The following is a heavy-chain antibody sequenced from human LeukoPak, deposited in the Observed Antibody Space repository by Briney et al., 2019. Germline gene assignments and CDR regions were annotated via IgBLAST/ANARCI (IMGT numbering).Heavy chain of an antibody. CDR3: ARSIGWLPSTDVVTAKGWFDP. D-gene: IGHD2-21*02. CDR2: IYTSGST. CDR1: GGSISSGSYY. J-gene: IGHJ5*02. V-gene: IGHV4-61*02. Sequence: SQTLSLTCTVSGGSISSGSYYWSWIRQPAGKGLEWIGRIYTSGSTNYNPSLKSRVTISVDASKNQFSLKLSSVTAADTAVYYCARSIGWLPSTDVVTAKGWFDPWGQGTLVTVSS.